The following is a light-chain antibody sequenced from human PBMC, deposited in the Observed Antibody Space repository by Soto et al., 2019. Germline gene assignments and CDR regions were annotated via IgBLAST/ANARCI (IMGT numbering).Light chain of an antibody. CDR3: SSDTSSSALGV. V-gene: IGLV2-14*01. Sequence: QSALTQPASVSGSPGQSITLSCTGTSSDVGGYNYVSWYQQHPGKAPKLMIYDVSNRPSGVSNRFSGSKSGNTASLTIYGLHAEDEADYYCSSDTSSSALGVFGGGTKLTVL. CDR2: DVS. J-gene: IGLJ3*02. CDR1: SSDVGGYNY.